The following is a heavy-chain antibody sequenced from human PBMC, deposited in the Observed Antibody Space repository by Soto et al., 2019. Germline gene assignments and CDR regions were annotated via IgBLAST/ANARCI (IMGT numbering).Heavy chain of an antibody. CDR3: AKDRYGGYAEGVFDY. J-gene: IGHJ4*02. V-gene: IGHV3-30*18. D-gene: IGHD5-12*01. CDR1: GFTFSSYG. Sequence: GGSLRLSCAASGFTFSSYGMHWVRQAPGKGLEWVAVISYDGSNKYYADSVKGRFTISRDNSKNTLYLQMNSLRAEDTAVYYCAKDRYGGYAEGVFDYWGQGTLVTVSS. CDR2: ISYDGSNK.